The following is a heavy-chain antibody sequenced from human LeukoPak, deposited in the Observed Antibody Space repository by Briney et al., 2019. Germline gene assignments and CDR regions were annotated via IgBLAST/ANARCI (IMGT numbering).Heavy chain of an antibody. CDR1: GFTFSSYW. D-gene: IGHD2-21*02. CDR2: IKQDGSEK. Sequence: PGGSLRLSCAASGFTFSSYWMSWVRQAPGKGLEWVANIKQDGSEKYYVDSVKGRFTISRDNAKNSLYLQMNSLRAEDTDVYYCARYQVGGDWDFDYWGQGTLVIVSS. V-gene: IGHV3-7*01. CDR3: ARYQVGGDWDFDY. J-gene: IGHJ4*02.